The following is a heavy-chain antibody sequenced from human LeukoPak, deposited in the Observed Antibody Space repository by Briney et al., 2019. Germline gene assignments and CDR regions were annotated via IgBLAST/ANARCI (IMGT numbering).Heavy chain of an antibody. CDR3: TRHPSYYDSSGYYSDFDY. V-gene: IGHV3-73*01. CDR1: GFTFSGSA. Sequence: GGSLRLSCAASGFTFSGSAMQWVRQASGKGMEWVGRIRSKANSYARAYAASVKGRFTISRYDSKHTAYLQINSLKTEDTAVYYCTRHPSYYDSSGYYSDFDYWGQGTLVTVSS. J-gene: IGHJ4*02. CDR2: IRSKANSYAR. D-gene: IGHD3-22*01.